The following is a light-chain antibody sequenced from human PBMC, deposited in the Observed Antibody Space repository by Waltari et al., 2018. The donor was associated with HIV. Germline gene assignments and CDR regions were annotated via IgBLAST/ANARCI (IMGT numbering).Light chain of an antibody. CDR2: EVS. Sequence: QSALTQPPSASGSPGQSVTISCTGTSSDVGGYNYVSWYQQHPGKTPKLMSYEVSKRTSGVPNRFSGSKSGNTASLTVSGLLAEDEADYYCSSYAGSNNKVFGGGTKLTVL. CDR3: SSYAGSNNKV. CDR1: SSDVGGYNY. J-gene: IGLJ3*02. V-gene: IGLV2-8*01.